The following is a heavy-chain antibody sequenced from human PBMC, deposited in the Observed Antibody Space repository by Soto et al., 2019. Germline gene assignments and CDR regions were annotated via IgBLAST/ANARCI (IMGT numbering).Heavy chain of an antibody. J-gene: IGHJ4*02. CDR1: GFSITGNGEG. CDR2: IYWADDK. D-gene: IGHD2-2*01. V-gene: IGHV2-5*02. CDR3: AHGYVQLLATFHYFDS. Sequence: SGPTLVNPTQTLTLTCTFSGFSITGNGEGVGWIRQPPGKALEWLALIYWADDKRYSPSLRNRLTITLDNSKDQVILTMTETGPADTATYYCAHGYVQLLATFHYFDSWGQGTQVTVYS.